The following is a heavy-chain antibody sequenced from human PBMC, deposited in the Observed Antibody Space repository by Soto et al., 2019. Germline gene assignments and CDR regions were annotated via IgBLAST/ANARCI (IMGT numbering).Heavy chain of an antibody. D-gene: IGHD2-8*01. J-gene: IGHJ4*02. V-gene: IGHV3-9*01. Sequence: GGSLRLSCVVSGISFDDYAMHWVQQVPGKGLEWVSGINWDSGDIGYADSVKGRFTISRHNAKNSLYLQMNSLKTEDTSLYYCAKDTAPGFYDANGHLDYWGQGTPVTVSS. CDR3: AKDTAPGFYDANGHLDY. CDR2: INWDSGDI. CDR1: GISFDDYA.